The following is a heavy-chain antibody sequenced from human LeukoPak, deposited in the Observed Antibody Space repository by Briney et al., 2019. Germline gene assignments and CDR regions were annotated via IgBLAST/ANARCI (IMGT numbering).Heavy chain of an antibody. CDR2: INHSGST. J-gene: IGHJ6*03. CDR1: GGSFSGYY. D-gene: IGHD6-19*01. CDR3: ARGRLGSGRSPYYYMDV. Sequence: SETLSLTCAVYGGSFSGYYWSWIRQPPGKGLEWIGEINHSGSTYYNPSLKSRVTISVDTSKNQFSLKLSSVTAADTAVYYCARGRLGSGRSPYYYMDVWGKGTTVTVSS. V-gene: IGHV4-34*01.